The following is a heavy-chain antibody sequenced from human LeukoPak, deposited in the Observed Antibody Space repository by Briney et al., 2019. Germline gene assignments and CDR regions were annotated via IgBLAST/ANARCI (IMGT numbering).Heavy chain of an antibody. J-gene: IGHJ4*02. CDR1: GYTFTSYD. V-gene: IGHV1-8*01. D-gene: IGHD3-22*01. CDR2: MNPNSGDT. Sequence: ASVKVSCKASGYTFTSYDINWVRQATGQGLEWMGWMNPNSGDTGYAQKFQGRVTMTRNTSISTAYMELSSLRSEDTAVYYCASARRYDSSGYHCFDYWGQGTLVTVSS. CDR3: ASARRYDSSGYHCFDY.